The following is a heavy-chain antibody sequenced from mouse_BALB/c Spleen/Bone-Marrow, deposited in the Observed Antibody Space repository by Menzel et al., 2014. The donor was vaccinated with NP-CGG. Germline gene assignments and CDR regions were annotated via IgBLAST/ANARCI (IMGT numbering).Heavy chain of an antibody. CDR2: IWAGGST. Sequence: VQLQESGPGLVTPSQSLSITCTVPGFSLTSYGVNWVRQPPGKGLEWLGVIWAGGSTNYNLALMSRLSISKDNSKSQVFLKMNSLQTDDSAMYYCARDPRTGTGAMDYWGQGTSVTVSS. V-gene: IGHV2-9*02. CDR1: GFSLTSYG. D-gene: IGHD4-1*01. J-gene: IGHJ4*01. CDR3: ARDPRTGTGAMDY.